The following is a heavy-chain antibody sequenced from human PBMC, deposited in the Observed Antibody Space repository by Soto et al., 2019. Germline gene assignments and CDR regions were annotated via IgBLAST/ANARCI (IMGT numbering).Heavy chain of an antibody. Sequence: SETLSLTCLVSGFPISSPYSWGWIRQPPGXGLEWIGSISHTGTTSYSPSLTSRVSISVDTSKNQVSLKLTSVTAADTAVYFCARVTMVFRDSDHFGVDVWGHGTTVTVSS. V-gene: IGHV4-38-2*02. D-gene: IGHD4-17*01. CDR2: ISHTGTT. J-gene: IGHJ6*02. CDR1: GFPISSPYS. CDR3: ARVTMVFRDSDHFGVDV.